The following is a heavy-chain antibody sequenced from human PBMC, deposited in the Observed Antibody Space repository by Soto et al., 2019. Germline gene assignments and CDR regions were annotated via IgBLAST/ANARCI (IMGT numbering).Heavy chain of an antibody. V-gene: IGHV3-30-3*01. J-gene: IGHJ4*02. CDR3: TRGRSMIANDDSEY. CDR1: GFAVSSYS. Sequence: GGSLRLSCAASGFAVSSYSMHWVRQAPGKGLEWVAAMSFDGNSKYFADSVKGRFKISRDTSKNTWSLEMESLGVQDSALYHCTRGRSMIANDDSEYLGQGTQVTVSS. CDR2: MSFDGNSK. D-gene: IGHD2-21*01.